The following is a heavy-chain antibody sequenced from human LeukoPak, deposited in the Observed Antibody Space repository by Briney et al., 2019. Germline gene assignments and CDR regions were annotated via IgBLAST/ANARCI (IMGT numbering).Heavy chain of an antibody. Sequence: GGSLRLSCAASGITFSSYAVAWVRQAPGKGLEWVSSISSSASNTYYADSVGGRFTISRDNSKNTLSLQLNSLTAEDTAVYYCAARRGYYHYMDVWGKGTTVTVSS. D-gene: IGHD3-3*01. J-gene: IGHJ6*03. CDR1: GITFSSYA. V-gene: IGHV3-23*01. CDR2: ISSSASNT. CDR3: AARRGYYHYMDV.